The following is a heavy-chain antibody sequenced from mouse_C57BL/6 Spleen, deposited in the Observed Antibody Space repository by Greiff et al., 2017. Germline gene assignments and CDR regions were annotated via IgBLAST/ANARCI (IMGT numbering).Heavy chain of an antibody. J-gene: IGHJ3*01. V-gene: IGHV3-6*01. CDR1: GYSITSGYY. CDR2: ISYDGSN. D-gene: IGHD2-4*01. CDR3: ARDDYDVGEFAY. Sequence: VQLKESGPGLVKHSQSLSLTCSVTGYSITSGYYWNWIRQFPGNKLEWMGYISYDGSNNYNPSLKNRISITRDTSKNQFFLKLNSVTTEDTATYYCARDDYDVGEFAYWGQGTLVTVSA.